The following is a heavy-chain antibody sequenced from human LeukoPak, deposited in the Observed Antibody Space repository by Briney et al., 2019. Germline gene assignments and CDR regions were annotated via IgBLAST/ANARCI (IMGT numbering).Heavy chain of an antibody. CDR3: ARDGAHSSGWLGNWFDP. D-gene: IGHD6-19*01. CDR2: IIPIFGTA. J-gene: IGHJ5*02. CDR1: GGTFSSYA. Sequence: ASVKVSCKASGGTFSSYAISWVRQAPGQGLEWMGGIIPIFGTANYAQKFQGRVTITADESTSTAYVELSSLGSEDTAVYYCARDGAHSSGWLGNWFDPWGQGTLVTVSS. V-gene: IGHV1-69*01.